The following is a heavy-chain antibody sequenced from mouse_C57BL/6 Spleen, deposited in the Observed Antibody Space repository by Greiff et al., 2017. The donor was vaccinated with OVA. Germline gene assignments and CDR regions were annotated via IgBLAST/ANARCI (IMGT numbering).Heavy chain of an antibody. CDR3: ARKSNYAMDY. J-gene: IGHJ4*01. D-gene: IGHD5-1*01. CDR2: IYPGDGDT. V-gene: IGHV1-82*01. Sequence: QVQLQQSGPELVKPGASVKISCKASGYAFSSSWMNWVKQRPGKGLEWIGRIYPGDGDTNYNGKVKGKATLTADKSSSTAYMQLSSLTSEDSAVYFCARKSNYAMDYWGQGTSVTVSS. CDR1: GYAFSSSW.